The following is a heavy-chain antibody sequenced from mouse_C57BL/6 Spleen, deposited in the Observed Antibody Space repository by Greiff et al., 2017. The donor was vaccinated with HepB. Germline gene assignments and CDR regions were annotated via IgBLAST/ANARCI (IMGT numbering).Heavy chain of an antibody. D-gene: IGHD2-4*01. Sequence: VKLMESGPGLVAPSQSLSITCTVSGFSLTSYAISWVRQPPGKGLEWLGVIWTGGGTNYNSALKSRLSISKDNSKSQVFLKMNSLQTDDTARYYCARMRDYDGYAMDYWGQGTSVTVSS. CDR1: GFSLTSYA. CDR2: IWTGGGT. CDR3: ARMRDYDGYAMDY. J-gene: IGHJ4*01. V-gene: IGHV2-9-1*01.